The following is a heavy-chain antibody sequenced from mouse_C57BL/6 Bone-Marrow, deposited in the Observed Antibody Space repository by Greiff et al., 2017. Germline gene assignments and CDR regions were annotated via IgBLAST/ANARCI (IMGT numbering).Heavy chain of an antibody. CDR2: INPSTGGT. Sequence: EVQLQQSGPELVKPGASVKISCKASGYSFTGYYMNWVKQSPEKSLEWIGEINPSTGGTTYNQKFKAKATLTVDKSSSTAYMQLKSLTSEDSAVYYCARGYYDYAYAMDYWGQGTSVTVSS. J-gene: IGHJ4*01. V-gene: IGHV1-42*01. CDR1: GYSFTGYY. CDR3: ARGYYDYAYAMDY. D-gene: IGHD2-4*01.